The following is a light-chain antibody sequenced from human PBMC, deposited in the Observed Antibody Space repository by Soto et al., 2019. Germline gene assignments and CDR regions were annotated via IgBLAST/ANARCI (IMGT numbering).Light chain of an antibody. CDR1: SSDVGSYNF. J-gene: IGLJ1*01. Sequence: QSALTQPASVSGSPGQSMTISCTGTSSDVGSYNFVSWYQQHPGKAPKLMIYEGSKRPSGVSNRFSGSKSGNTASLTISGLQAEDGADYYCCSYAGSSTYVFGTGTKVTVL. CDR2: EGS. CDR3: CSYAGSSTYV. V-gene: IGLV2-23*01.